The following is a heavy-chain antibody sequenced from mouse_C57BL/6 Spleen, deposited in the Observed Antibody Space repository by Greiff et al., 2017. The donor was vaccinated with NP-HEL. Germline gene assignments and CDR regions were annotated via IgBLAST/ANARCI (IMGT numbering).Heavy chain of an antibody. CDR2: IYPGDGDT. Sequence: VQLQQSGPELVKPGASVKISCKASGYAFSSSWMNWVKQRPGKGLEWIGRIYPGDGDTNYNGKFKGKATLTADKSSSTAYMQLSSLTSEDSAVYFCARGRMDYWGQGTSVTVSS. CDR1: GYAFSSSW. CDR3: ARGRMDY. V-gene: IGHV1-82*01. J-gene: IGHJ4*01.